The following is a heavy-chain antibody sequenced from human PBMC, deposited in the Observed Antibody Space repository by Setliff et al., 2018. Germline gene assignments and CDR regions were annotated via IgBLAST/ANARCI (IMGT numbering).Heavy chain of an antibody. CDR1: GYTFTSYG. V-gene: IGHV1-69*13. Sequence: GASVKVSCKASGYTFTSYGISWVRQAPGQGLEWMGGIIPIFGTANYAQKFQGRVTITADESTSTAYMELSSLRSEDTAVYYCATSYSGSYYGYWGQGTLVTVS. J-gene: IGHJ4*02. CDR2: IIPIFGTA. CDR3: ATSYSGSYYGY. D-gene: IGHD1-26*01.